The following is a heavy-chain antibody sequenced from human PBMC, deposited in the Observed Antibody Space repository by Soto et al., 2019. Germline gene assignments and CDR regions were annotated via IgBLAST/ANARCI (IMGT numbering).Heavy chain of an antibody. CDR3: ARQVPSRRGYYFDY. V-gene: IGHV4-59*08. CDR1: GGSISSYY. Sequence: SETLSLTCTVSGGSISSYYWSWIRQPPGKGLEWIGYIYYSGSTNYNPSLKSRVTISVDTSKNQFSLKLSSVTAADTAVYYCARQVPSRRGYYFDYWGQGTLVTVSS. J-gene: IGHJ4*02. D-gene: IGHD3-22*01. CDR2: IYYSGST.